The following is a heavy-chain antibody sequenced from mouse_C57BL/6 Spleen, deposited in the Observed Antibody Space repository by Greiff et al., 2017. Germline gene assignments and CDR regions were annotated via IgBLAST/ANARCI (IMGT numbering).Heavy chain of an antibody. D-gene: IGHD1-1*01. V-gene: IGHV1-80*01. J-gene: IGHJ2*01. CDR3: ARDDGSSPFDY. CDR2: IYPGDGDT. CDR1: GYAFSSYW. Sequence: VKLQQSGAELVKPGASVKISCKASGYAFSSYWMNWVKQRPGKGLEWIGQIYPGDGDTNYNGKFKGKATLTADKSSSTAYMQLSSLTSEDSAVYFCARDDGSSPFDYWGQGTTLTVSS.